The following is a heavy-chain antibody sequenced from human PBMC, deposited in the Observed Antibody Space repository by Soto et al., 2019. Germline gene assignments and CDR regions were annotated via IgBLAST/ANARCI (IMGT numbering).Heavy chain of an antibody. CDR3: AKSLFGGPGI. Sequence: EVQLLESGGGLVQPGGSLRLSCAASRFTFSTYAMSWVRQAPGKGLEWVSGISGGGGDTSYADSVRGRFTCSRDNSKNTLYLQMNSLRAEDTALYYCAKSLFGGPGIWGQGTMVTVSS. J-gene: IGHJ3*02. CDR2: ISGGGGDT. V-gene: IGHV3-23*01. CDR1: RFTFSTYA. D-gene: IGHD2-15*01.